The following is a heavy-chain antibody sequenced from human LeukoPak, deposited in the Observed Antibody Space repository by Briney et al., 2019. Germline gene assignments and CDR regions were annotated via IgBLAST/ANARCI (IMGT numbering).Heavy chain of an antibody. V-gene: IGHV5-51*01. Sequence: GESLKISCQASGYSFSNYWIGWVRHLPGKGLEWMGIIYPGDSDTRYSPSFQGQVTISADKSISTAYLQWSSLKASDTAMYYCARSMRDGYTGKDYWGQGTLVTVSS. CDR2: IYPGDSDT. CDR3: ARSMRDGYTGKDY. D-gene: IGHD5-24*01. CDR1: GYSFSNYW. J-gene: IGHJ4*02.